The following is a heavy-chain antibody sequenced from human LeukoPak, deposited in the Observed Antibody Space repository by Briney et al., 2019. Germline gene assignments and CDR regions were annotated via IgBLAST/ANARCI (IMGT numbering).Heavy chain of an antibody. D-gene: IGHD5/OR15-5a*01. CDR3: TSPHYSVSKWGLVY. V-gene: IGHV3-15*01. J-gene: IGHJ4*02. CDR1: GFTSSNAW. Sequence: SGGSLTLSCAVSGFTSSNAWMSWVRQAPGKGLEWVGRIKSKTDGGTRDYAAPVKGRFTISRDDSKNTLYLQMNSLKTEDTAMYYCTSPHYSVSKWGLVYWGQGTLVTVSS. CDR2: IKSKTDGGTR.